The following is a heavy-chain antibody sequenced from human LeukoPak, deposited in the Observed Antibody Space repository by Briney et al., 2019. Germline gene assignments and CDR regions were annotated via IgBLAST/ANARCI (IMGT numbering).Heavy chain of an antibody. CDR3: ARVGANCSSTSCSNWFDP. CDR2: IIPILGIA. J-gene: IGHJ5*02. V-gene: IGHV1-69*04. CDR1: GGTFSSYA. D-gene: IGHD2-2*01. Sequence: SVKVSCKASGGTFSSYAISWVRQAPGPGLEWMGRIIPILGIANYAQKFQGRVTITADKSTSTAYMELSSLRSEDTAVYYCARVGANCSSTSCSNWFDPWGQGTLVTVSS.